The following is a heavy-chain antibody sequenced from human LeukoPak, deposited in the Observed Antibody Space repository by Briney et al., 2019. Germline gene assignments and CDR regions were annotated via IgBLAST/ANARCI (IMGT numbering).Heavy chain of an antibody. CDR2: INWNGGST. CDR1: GFTFDDYG. D-gene: IGHD6-19*01. V-gene: IGHV3-20*04. J-gene: IGHJ4*02. CDR3: AKVSAVAGTRDNDY. Sequence: PGGSLRLSCAASGFTFDDYGMSWVRQAPGKGLEWVSGINWNGGSTGYADSVKGRFTISRDNAKNTLYLQMNSLRAEDTAVYYCAKVSAVAGTRDNDYWGQGTLVTVSS.